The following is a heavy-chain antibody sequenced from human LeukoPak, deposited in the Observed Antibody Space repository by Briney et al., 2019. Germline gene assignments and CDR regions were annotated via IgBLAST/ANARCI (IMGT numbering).Heavy chain of an antibody. D-gene: IGHD3-10*01. J-gene: IGHJ5*02. CDR3: ARVLAMVRGVIGDNWFDP. CDR1: GGSISSGGYS. Sequence: SETLSLTCAVSGGSISSGGYSWSWIRQPPGKGLEWIGYIYHSGSTYYNPSLKSRVTISVDRSKNQFSLKLSSVTAADTAVYYCARVLAMVRGVIGDNWFDPWGQGTLVTVSS. CDR2: IYHSGST. V-gene: IGHV4-30-2*01.